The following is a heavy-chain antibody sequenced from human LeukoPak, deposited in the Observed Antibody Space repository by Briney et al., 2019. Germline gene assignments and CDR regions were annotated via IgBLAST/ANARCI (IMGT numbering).Heavy chain of an antibody. Sequence: PGGSLRLSCAASGFTFSSYWMSWIRQVPGKGLEWVANIKQDGSDKYYVDSVKGRFTISRDNANNSLYLQMNSLRAEDTAVHYCARGGDYWGQGTLVTVSS. CDR3: ARGGDY. CDR1: GFTFSSYW. V-gene: IGHV3-7*01. J-gene: IGHJ4*02. CDR2: IKQDGSDK. D-gene: IGHD1-26*01.